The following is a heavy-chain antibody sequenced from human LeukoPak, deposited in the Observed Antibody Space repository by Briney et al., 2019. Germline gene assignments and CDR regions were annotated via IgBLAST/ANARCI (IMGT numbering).Heavy chain of an antibody. CDR3: AKGQKYVVVTAIRF. CDR1: GFTFSSYA. CDR2: ISGSGGST. Sequence: GGSLRLSCAASGFTFSSYAMSWVRQALGEGLEWVSAISGSGGSTYYADSVKGRFTISRDNSKNTLYLQMNSLRAEDTAVYYCAKGQKYVVVTAIRFCGQGTLVTVSS. V-gene: IGHV3-23*01. J-gene: IGHJ4*02. D-gene: IGHD2-21*02.